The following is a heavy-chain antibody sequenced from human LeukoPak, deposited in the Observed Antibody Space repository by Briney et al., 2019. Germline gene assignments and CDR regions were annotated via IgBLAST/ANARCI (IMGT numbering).Heavy chain of an antibody. CDR3: ARDRSTNSYAEYYFDY. D-gene: IGHD5-18*01. V-gene: IGHV3-21*01. Sequence: GGSLRLSCAASGFTFSNYSMNWVRQAPWKGLEWVSSISSSSSYIYYADSVKGRFTISRDNAKNSLFLQMSSLRAEDTALYYCARDRSTNSYAEYYFDYWGQGTLVTVSS. CDR1: GFTFSNYS. CDR2: ISSSSSYI. J-gene: IGHJ4*02.